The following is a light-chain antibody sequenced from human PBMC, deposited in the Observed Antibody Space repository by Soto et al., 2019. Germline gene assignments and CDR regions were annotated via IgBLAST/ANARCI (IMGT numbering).Light chain of an antibody. CDR2: DAS. CDR3: QQYDNLPRT. V-gene: IGKV1-33*01. CDR1: QDISNN. J-gene: IGKJ4*01. Sequence: DIQMTKSPSSLSASVGDRVTITCQASQDISNNLNWYQQKPGKDTKLLIYDASNLKTEAPSRFSGSGSGTDLTFTISSLQPEDIATYYCQQYDNLPRTFGGGTKVEIK.